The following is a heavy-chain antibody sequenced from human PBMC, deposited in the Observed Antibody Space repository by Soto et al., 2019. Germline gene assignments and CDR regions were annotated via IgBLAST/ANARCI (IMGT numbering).Heavy chain of an antibody. V-gene: IGHV3-23*01. CDR2: ISGSGGST. J-gene: IGHJ4*02. CDR1: VFSFSSSG. Sequence: LRLSWAASVFSFSSSGMDWVRQALVKGLEWFSAISGSGGSTYYADSVKGRFTISRDTSKNTLYLQMNSLRAEDTAVYYCATNYYGSSGYTAYFEYWGQGTLVNVSS. CDR3: ATNYYGSSGYTAYFEY. D-gene: IGHD3-22*01.